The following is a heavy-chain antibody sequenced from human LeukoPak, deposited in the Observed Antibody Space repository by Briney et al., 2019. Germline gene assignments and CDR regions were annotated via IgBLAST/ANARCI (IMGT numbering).Heavy chain of an antibody. CDR1: GGSISSYY. Sequence: SETLSLTCTVSGGSISSYYWSWIRQPPGKGLEWIGYIYYSGSTNYNPSLKSRVTISVDTSKNQFSLKLSSVTAAGTAVYYCASFGVPAALDYYYMDVWGKGTTVTVSS. D-gene: IGHD2-2*01. J-gene: IGHJ6*03. CDR3: ASFGVPAALDYYYMDV. V-gene: IGHV4-59*01. CDR2: IYYSGST.